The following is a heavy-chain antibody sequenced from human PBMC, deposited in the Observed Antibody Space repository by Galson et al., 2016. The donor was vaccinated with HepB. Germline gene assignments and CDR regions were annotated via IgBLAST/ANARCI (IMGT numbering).Heavy chain of an antibody. CDR1: GGSIGSSNYY. CDR2: IYYTGRT. V-gene: IGHV4-39*01. CDR3: SRHEPSFCNSGTCYPYYFYY. Sequence: SETLSLTCVVSGGSIGSSNYYWGWIRQPPGKALEWLGSIYYTGRTFYNPSLKSRVTIFVDTSSNQFSLRLSSVTAADTAVYYCSRHEPSFCNSGTCYPYYFYYWGQGTLVTVSS. D-gene: IGHD1-26*01. J-gene: IGHJ4*02.